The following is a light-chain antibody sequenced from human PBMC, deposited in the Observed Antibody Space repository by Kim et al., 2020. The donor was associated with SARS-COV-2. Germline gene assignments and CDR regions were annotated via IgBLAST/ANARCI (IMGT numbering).Light chain of an antibody. J-gene: IGLJ1*01. V-gene: IGLV3-21*04. Sequence: APGSTARITCGGNNIGSKSVHWYQQKPGQAPVLVIYYDSDRPSGIPERFSGSNSGNTATLTISRVEAGDEADYYCQVWDSSSDHPVFGTGTKVTVL. CDR1: NIGSKS. CDR3: QVWDSSSDHPV. CDR2: YDS.